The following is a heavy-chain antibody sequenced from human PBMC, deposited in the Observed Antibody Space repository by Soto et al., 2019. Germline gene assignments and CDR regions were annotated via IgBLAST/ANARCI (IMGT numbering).Heavy chain of an antibody. V-gene: IGHV1-8*01. CDR1: GYTFTNYD. CDR2: MNPNSGGT. Sequence: ASVKVSCKASGYTFTNYDVNWFRQATGQGLEWVGWMNPNSGGTGFAPKFQGRVTLTRDTSMSTAYMELSSLRSDDTDVYFCAIVPPRPKMAYLDGFDIWGQGTMVTVSS. J-gene: IGHJ3*02. D-gene: IGHD3-16*01. CDR3: AIVPPRPKMAYLDGFDI.